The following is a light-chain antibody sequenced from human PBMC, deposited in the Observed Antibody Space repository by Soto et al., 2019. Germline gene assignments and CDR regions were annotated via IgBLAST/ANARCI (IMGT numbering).Light chain of an antibody. CDR1: GSDVGYYNY. V-gene: IGLV2-14*01. Sequence: QSVLTQPASVSGSPGQSITISCTGTGSDVGYYNYVSWYRQHPGKAPKLMIYEVSNRPSGVSKRFSGSKSGNTASLTISGLQAADEADYYCSSYTTSSTYVFGTGTKVTVL. CDR2: EVS. J-gene: IGLJ1*01. CDR3: SSYTTSSTYV.